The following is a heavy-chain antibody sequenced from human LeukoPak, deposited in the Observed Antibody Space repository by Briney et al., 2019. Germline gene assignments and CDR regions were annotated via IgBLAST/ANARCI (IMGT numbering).Heavy chain of an antibody. CDR2: ISYDGSNK. D-gene: IGHD1-26*01. Sequence: GRSLRLSCAASGFTFSSYGMHWVRQAPGKGLEWVAVISYDGSNKYYADSVKGRFTISRDNSKNTLYLQMNSLRAEDTAVYYCARDVGNWFDPWGQGTLITVSS. J-gene: IGHJ5*02. CDR1: GFTFSSYG. V-gene: IGHV3-30*03. CDR3: ARDVGNWFDP.